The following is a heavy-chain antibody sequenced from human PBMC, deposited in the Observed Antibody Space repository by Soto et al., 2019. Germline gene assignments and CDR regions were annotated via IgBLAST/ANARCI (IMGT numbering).Heavy chain of an antibody. CDR3: ARGFAQSITIFGVVIPAELGMDV. CDR2: INHSGST. D-gene: IGHD3-3*01. Sequence: SETLSLTCAVYGGSFSGYYWSWIRQPPGKWLEWIGEINHSGSTNYNPSLKSRVTISVDTSKNQFSLKLSSVTAADTAVYYCARGFAQSITIFGVVIPAELGMDVWGQGTTVTVSS. CDR1: GGSFSGYY. V-gene: IGHV4-34*01. J-gene: IGHJ6*02.